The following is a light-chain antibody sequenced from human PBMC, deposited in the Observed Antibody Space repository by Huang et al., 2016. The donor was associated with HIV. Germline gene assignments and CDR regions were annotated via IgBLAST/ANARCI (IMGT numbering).Light chain of an antibody. V-gene: IGKV3-11*01. Sequence: EIVLTQSPATLSLSPGERATLSCRASQSVSRFLAWYQQKAGQAPRSLIDDASNRAIDIPARFSGSWSGTEFTLTISSLEPEDFAVYYCQQRSSWPRVTFGGGTKVELK. CDR1: QSVSRF. CDR3: QQRSSWPRVT. J-gene: IGKJ4*01. CDR2: DAS.